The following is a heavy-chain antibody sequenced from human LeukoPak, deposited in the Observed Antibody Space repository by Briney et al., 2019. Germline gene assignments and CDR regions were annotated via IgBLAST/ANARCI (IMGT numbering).Heavy chain of an antibody. D-gene: IGHD3-22*01. CDR3: ARTLDYYDSSGYPGY. Sequence: ASVKVSCKASGYTFTDYYIHWVRQAPGQGLEWMGWINPNRGDTNYAQKFQGRVAMTRDTSITTAYMELSRLRSDDTAVYYCARTLDYYDSSGYPGYWGQGTLVTVSS. CDR2: INPNRGDT. V-gene: IGHV1-2*02. CDR1: GYTFTDYY. J-gene: IGHJ4*02.